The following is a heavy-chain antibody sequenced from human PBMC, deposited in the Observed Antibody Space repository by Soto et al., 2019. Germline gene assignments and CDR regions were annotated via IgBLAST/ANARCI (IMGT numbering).Heavy chain of an antibody. CDR2: ISNSRRT. J-gene: IGHJ4*02. D-gene: IGHD3-10*01. CDR3: ARADYATGSYYPDY. CDR1: GGSVRRGNYY. V-gene: IGHV4-31*03. Sequence: QVQLQESGPGLVKPSQTLSLTCTVSGGSVRRGNYYWSWIRQFPGKGLEWIGYISNSRRTHYNPSLMSRITILVDTSKNQFFLELRSVTAADTALYYCARADYATGSYYPDYWGQGTLVTVSS.